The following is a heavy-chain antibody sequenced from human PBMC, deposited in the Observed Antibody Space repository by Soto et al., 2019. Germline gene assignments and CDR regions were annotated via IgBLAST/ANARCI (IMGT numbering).Heavy chain of an antibody. CDR2: ISSSGSTI. CDR1: GFTFSDYY. J-gene: IGHJ6*02. Sequence: PGGSLRLSCAASGFTFSDYYMSWIRQAPGKGLEWVSYISSSGSTIYYADSVKGRFTISRDNAKNSLYLQMNSLRAEDTAVYYCARACWDYLYYYGMDVWGQGTTVTVSS. D-gene: IGHD1-7*01. CDR3: ARACWDYLYYYGMDV. V-gene: IGHV3-11*01.